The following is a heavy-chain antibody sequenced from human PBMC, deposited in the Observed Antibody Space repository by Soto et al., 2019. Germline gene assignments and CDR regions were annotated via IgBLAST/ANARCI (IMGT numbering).Heavy chain of an antibody. D-gene: IGHD3-9*01. CDR1: GITFSGYW. CDR3: ATVFEP. CDR2: VDSDGSGT. V-gene: IGHV3-74*02. J-gene: IGHJ5*02. Sequence: EVQLVESGGGSVQPGGSLRLSCVASGITFSGYWMHWFRQVPGKGLVWVARVDSDGSGTSYADSVKGRFTISRDNAKNSRYLQMNSLHVEGTAVYYCATVFEPWGQGIPVTVSS.